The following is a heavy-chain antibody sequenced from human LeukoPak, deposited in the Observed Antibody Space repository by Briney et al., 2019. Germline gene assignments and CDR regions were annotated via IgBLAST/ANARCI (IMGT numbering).Heavy chain of an antibody. CDR2: IYNSGST. Sequence: SETLSLTCTASGGSISSYYWSWIRQPPGKGLECIGYIYNSGSTNYNPSLKSRVSISVDTSKNQFSLKLSSVTAADTAVYYCARSGSGLQPFDYWGQGTLVTVSS. V-gene: IGHV4-59*08. D-gene: IGHD3-10*01. CDR3: ARSGSGLQPFDY. CDR1: GGSISSYY. J-gene: IGHJ4*02.